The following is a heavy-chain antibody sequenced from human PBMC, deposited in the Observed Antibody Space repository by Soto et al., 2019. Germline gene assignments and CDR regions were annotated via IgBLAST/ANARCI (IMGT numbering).Heavy chain of an antibody. V-gene: IGHV3-30*18. CDR1: GFTFSSYG. D-gene: IGHD3-10*01. Sequence: QVQLVESGGGVVQPGRSLRLSCAASGFTFSSYGMHWVRQAPGKGLEWEAVISYDGSNKYYADSVKGRFTISRDNSKNTLYLQMNSLRAEDTAVYYCAKTAHWFGEHDYWGQGTLVTVSS. CDR2: ISYDGSNK. J-gene: IGHJ4*02. CDR3: AKTAHWFGEHDY.